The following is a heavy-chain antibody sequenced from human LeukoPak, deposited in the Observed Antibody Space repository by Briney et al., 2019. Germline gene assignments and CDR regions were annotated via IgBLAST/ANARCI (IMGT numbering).Heavy chain of an antibody. Sequence: PGGSLRLSCAASGFPFSTYSMNWVRQAPGKGLEWVSSISSSSGFIYYAGSVKGRFTISRDNAKNSLYLQMNSLRAEDTAVYYCAKRGYSGSDAFDMWGQGTMVTVSS. CDR3: AKRGYSGSDAFDM. CDR1: GFPFSTYS. CDR2: ISSSSGFI. V-gene: IGHV3-21*01. D-gene: IGHD5-12*01. J-gene: IGHJ3*02.